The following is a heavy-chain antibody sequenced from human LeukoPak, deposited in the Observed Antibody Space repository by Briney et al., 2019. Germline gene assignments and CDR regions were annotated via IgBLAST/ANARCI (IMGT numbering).Heavy chain of an antibody. D-gene: IGHD3-10*01. CDR2: INHSGST. CDR1: GGSFSGYY. J-gene: IGHJ4*02. CDR3: ARHPTYYYGSGSYLFSLRDPRTFDY. Sequence: SETLSLTCAVYGGSFSGYYWSWIRQPPGKGLEWIGEINHSGSTNYNPSLKSRVTISVDTSKNQFSLKLSSVTAADTAVYYCARHPTYYYGSGSYLFSLRDPRTFDYWGQGTLVTVSS. V-gene: IGHV4-34*01.